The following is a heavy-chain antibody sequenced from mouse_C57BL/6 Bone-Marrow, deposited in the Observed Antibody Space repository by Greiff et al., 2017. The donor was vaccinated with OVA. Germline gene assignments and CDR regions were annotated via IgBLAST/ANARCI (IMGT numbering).Heavy chain of an antibody. D-gene: IGHD1-1*01. CDR2: ISNLAYSI. CDR1: GFTFSDYG. J-gene: IGHJ4*01. V-gene: IGHV5-15*01. Sequence: EVQLVESGGGLVQPGGSLKLSCAASGFTFSDYGMAWVRQAPRKGPEWVAFISNLAYSIYYADTVTGRFTISRENAKNTLYLEMSSLRSEDTAMYYCARQLDYGRSRNGAMDYWGQGTSVTVSS. CDR3: ARQLDYGRSRNGAMDY.